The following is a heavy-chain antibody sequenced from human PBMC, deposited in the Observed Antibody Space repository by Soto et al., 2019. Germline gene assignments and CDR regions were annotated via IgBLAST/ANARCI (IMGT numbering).Heavy chain of an antibody. CDR1: GYTLTELS. D-gene: IGHD3-3*01. V-gene: IGHV1-24*01. CDR2: FDPEDGET. Sequence: ASVKVSCKVSGYTLTELSMHWVRQAPGKGLEWMGGFDPEDGETIYAQKFQGRVTMTEDTSTDTAYMELSSLRSEDTAVYYCATRPSDYDFWSGYDRGFHPWGQGTLVTVSS. CDR3: ATRPSDYDFWSGYDRGFHP. J-gene: IGHJ5*02.